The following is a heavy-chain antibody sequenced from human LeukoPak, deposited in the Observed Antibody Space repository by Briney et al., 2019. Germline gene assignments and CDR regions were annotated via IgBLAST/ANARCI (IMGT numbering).Heavy chain of an antibody. Sequence: SETLSLTCTVSGGSISSSSYYWSWIRQPPGKGLEWIGEINHSGSTNYNPSLKSRVTISVDTSKNQFSLKLSSVTAADTAVYYCARLGYYFDYWGQGTLVTVSS. J-gene: IGHJ4*02. CDR1: GGSISSSSYY. CDR3: ARLGYYFDY. V-gene: IGHV4-39*07. D-gene: IGHD2-15*01. CDR2: INHSGST.